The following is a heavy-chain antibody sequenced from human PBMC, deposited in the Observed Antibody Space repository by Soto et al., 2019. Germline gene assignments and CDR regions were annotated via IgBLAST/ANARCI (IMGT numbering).Heavy chain of an antibody. CDR1: GFTLSSYW. CDR2: IYRGGST. Sequence: GGSLRLSCAASGFTLSSYWMTWVRQAPGKGVEWVSVIYRGGSTYYQDSVKGRFTISRHNSKNTLYLQMNSLRAEDTAVYYCASSGWSYYFDYWGQGTLVTVSS. J-gene: IGHJ4*02. D-gene: IGHD6-19*01. CDR3: ASSGWSYYFDY. V-gene: IGHV3-53*04.